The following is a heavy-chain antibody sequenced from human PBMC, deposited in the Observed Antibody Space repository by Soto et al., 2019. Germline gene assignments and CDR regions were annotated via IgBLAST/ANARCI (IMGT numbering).Heavy chain of an antibody. CDR3: ARDRGILGYCSSTSCYSDWYYGMDV. CDR1: GGSISSGGYY. D-gene: IGHD2-2*01. CDR2: IYYSGST. V-gene: IGHV4-31*03. Sequence: PSETLSLTCTVSGGSISSGGYYWSWIRQHPGKGLEWIGYIYYSGSTYYNPSLKSRVTISVDTSKNQFSLKLSSVTAADTAVYYCARDRGILGYCSSTSCYSDWYYGMDVWGQGTTVTVSS. J-gene: IGHJ6*02.